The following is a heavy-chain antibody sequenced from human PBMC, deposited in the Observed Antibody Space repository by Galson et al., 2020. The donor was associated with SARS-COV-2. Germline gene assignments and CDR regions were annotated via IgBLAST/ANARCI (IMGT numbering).Heavy chain of an antibody. J-gene: IGHJ5*02. Sequence: GGSLRLSCAASGFTFSAYTMHWVRQAPGKGLEWVAVISYDGSNKFYADSVKGRFTISRDNSKNTLYLQMNSPRAEDTAVYFCARAHSTFNYFDPWGQGTLVTVSS. V-gene: IGHV3-30-3*01. CDR2: ISYDGSNK. CDR1: GFTFSAYT. D-gene: IGHD4-4*01. CDR3: ARAHSTFNYFDP.